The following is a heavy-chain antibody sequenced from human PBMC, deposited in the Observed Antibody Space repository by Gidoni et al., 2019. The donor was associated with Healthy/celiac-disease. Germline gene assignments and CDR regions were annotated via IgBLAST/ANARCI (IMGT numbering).Heavy chain of an antibody. J-gene: IGHJ6*04. D-gene: IGHD3-16*02. CDR3: ARERYDYIWGSYRTPPYYYGMDV. Sequence: QVQLQESGPGLVKPSETLSLTCPVSGGSVSSGSYYWSWIRQPPGKGLEWIGYIYYSGSTNYNPSLKSRVTISVDTSKNQFSLKLSSVTAADTAVYYCARERYDYIWGSYRTPPYYYGMDVWGKGTTVTVSS. V-gene: IGHV4-61*01. CDR2: IYYSGST. CDR1: GGSVSSGSYY.